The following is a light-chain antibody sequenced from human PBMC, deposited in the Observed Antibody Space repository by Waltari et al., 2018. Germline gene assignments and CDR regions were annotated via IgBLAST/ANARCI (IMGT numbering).Light chain of an antibody. CDR2: AAS. J-gene: IGKJ3*01. CDR1: QSISSY. CDR3: QQSYSTLFT. Sequence: DIQMTQSPSSLSASVGDRVTITCRASQSISSYLNWYQQKTEKAPKLLIYAASSLQSGGPSRFSGSGSGTAFTITISSLQPEDFATYYCQQSYSTLFTFGPGTKVDIK. V-gene: IGKV1-39*01.